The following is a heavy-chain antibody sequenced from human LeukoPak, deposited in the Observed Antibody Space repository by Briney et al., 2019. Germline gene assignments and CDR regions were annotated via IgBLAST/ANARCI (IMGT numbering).Heavy chain of an antibody. J-gene: IGHJ4*02. D-gene: IGHD3-22*01. V-gene: IGHV4-4*07. CDR3: ARSYYYDSSGYWDYFDY. Sequence: SETLSLPCSVSGHPLSSQHGMCIPQPAGKGLEWFGRIYTSVSTKYNPSLKSRVTMSVETSQHQFSLKLSSVTAADTAVYYCARSYYYDSSGYWDYFDYWGEGTLVTVSS. CDR2: IYTSVST. CDR1: GHPLSSQH.